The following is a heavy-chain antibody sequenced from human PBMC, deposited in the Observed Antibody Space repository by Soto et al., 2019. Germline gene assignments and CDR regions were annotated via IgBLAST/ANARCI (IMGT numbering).Heavy chain of an antibody. CDR3: ARLLYAGSGSYYKKYYFDY. CDR1: GYTFTSYG. V-gene: IGHV1-46*01. CDR2: INPSGGST. Sequence: ASVKVSCKASGYTFTSYGISWVRQAPGQRLEWMGIINPSGGSTSYAQKFQGRVTMTGDTSTSTVYMKLSSLRSEDTAVYYCARLLYAGSGSYYKKYYFDYWGQGTPVTVSS. D-gene: IGHD3-10*01. J-gene: IGHJ4*02.